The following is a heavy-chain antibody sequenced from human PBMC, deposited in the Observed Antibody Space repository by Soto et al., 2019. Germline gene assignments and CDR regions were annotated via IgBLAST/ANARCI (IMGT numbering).Heavy chain of an antibody. CDR2: IYYSGST. V-gene: IGHV4-59*01. Sequence: SETLSLTCTVSGGPISSYYWSWIRQPPGKGLEWIGYIYYSGSTNYNPSLKSRVTISVDTSKNQFSLKLSSVTAADTAVYYCARAAGTVTTNLYYFDYWGQGTLVTVSS. CDR3: ARAAGTVTTNLYYFDY. J-gene: IGHJ4*02. CDR1: GGPISSYY. D-gene: IGHD4-17*01.